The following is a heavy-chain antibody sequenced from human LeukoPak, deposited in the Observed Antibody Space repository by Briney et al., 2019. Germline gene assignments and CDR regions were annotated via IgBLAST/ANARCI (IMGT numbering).Heavy chain of an antibody. CDR1: GYTSTSYG. CDR2: ISAYNGNT. V-gene: IGHV1-18*01. D-gene: IGHD3-9*01. Sequence: GASVKVSCKASGYTSTSYGISWVRQAPGQGLEWMGWISAYNGNTNYAQKLQGRVTMTTDTSTSTAYMELRSLRSDDTAVYYCARGPLYYDILTGYSSANAFDIWGQGTMVTVSS. J-gene: IGHJ3*02. CDR3: ARGPLYYDILTGYSSANAFDI.